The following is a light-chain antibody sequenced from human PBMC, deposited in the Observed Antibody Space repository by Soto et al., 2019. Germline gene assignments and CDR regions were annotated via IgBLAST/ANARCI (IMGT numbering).Light chain of an antibody. CDR3: QTWGSGTVV. CDR1: SGPSTFA. CDR2: VNSDGSH. Sequence: QLVLTQSPSASASLGASVNLTCTLTSGPSTFAIAWHQQQPEKGPRYLMKVNSDGSHNKGDGIPDRFSGSRSGAERYLIISSLQSEDEADYYCQTWGSGTVVFGGGTKLTVL. V-gene: IGLV4-69*01. J-gene: IGLJ2*01.